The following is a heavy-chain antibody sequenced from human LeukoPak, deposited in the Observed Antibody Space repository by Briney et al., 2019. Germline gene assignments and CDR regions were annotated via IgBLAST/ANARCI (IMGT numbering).Heavy chain of an antibody. V-gene: IGHV4-39*01. J-gene: IGHJ4*02. D-gene: IGHD2-2*01. CDR3: ARAGQGYCTSAGCFLSLDY. CDR2: IYYSGST. CDR1: GGSISSSSYY. Sequence: RSSETLSLTCTVSGGSISSSSYYWGWIRQPPGKGLEWIGSIYYSGSTYYNPSLKSRVTISVDTSKNQFSLKLSSVTAADTAVYYCARAGQGYCTSAGCFLSLDYWGQGTLVTVSS.